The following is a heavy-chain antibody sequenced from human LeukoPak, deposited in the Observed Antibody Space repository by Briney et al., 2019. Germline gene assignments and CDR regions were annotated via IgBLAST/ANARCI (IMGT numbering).Heavy chain of an antibody. CDR2: INSDGSST. D-gene: IGHD3-9*01. CDR3: AKHWYYDILTGYSPHFDY. Sequence: GGSLRLSCAASGFTFSPYWMHWVRQAPGKGLVWVSRINSDGSSTYYADFVKGRFTISRDNSKNTLYLQMNSLRAEDTAVYYCAKHWYYDILTGYSPHFDYWGQGTLVTVSS. V-gene: IGHV3-74*01. J-gene: IGHJ4*02. CDR1: GFTFSPYW.